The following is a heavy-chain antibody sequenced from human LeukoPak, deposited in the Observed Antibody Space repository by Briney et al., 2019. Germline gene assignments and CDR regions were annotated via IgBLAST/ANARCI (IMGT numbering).Heavy chain of an antibody. CDR2: ISSSGSTI. Sequence: GGSLRLSCAASGFTISSYSINWVRQAPGKGLEWVSYISSSGSTIYYADSVKGRFTISRDNAKNSLYLQMNSLRAEDTAVYYCARVGIAAARFDYWGRGTLVTVSS. CDR3: ARVGIAAARFDY. J-gene: IGHJ4*02. V-gene: IGHV3-48*04. CDR1: GFTISSYS. D-gene: IGHD6-13*01.